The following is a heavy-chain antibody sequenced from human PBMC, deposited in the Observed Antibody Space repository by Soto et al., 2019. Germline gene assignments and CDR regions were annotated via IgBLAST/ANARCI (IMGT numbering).Heavy chain of an antibody. V-gene: IGHV1-18*04. CDR3: ARVRYCTNGACYTRYFDY. CDR2: INPYNGNT. Sequence: GASVKVSCKASGYTFTSDGISWVRQAPGQGLEWMGWINPYNGNTKYGQKVQGRVTMTTDTSTSTAYMDLRSLSSEDTAVYYCARVRYCTNGACYTRYFDYWGQGTLVTVSS. J-gene: IGHJ4*02. CDR1: GYTFTSDG. D-gene: IGHD2-8*01.